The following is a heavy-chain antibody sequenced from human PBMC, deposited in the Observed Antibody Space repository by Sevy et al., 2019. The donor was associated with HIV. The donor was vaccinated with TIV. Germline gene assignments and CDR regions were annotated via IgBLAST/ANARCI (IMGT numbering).Heavy chain of an antibody. J-gene: IGHJ6*02. CDR1: GYSFTSYC. Sequence: GESLKISCKISGYSFTSYCIGWVRQMTGKGLEWMGIFCPGDSDISYSPSFQGRVTISADKSIGTVYLQWRSLKASDTAMYYCTRQGPSDGMDVWGRGTTVTVSS. CDR2: FCPGDSDI. CDR3: TRQGPSDGMDV. V-gene: IGHV5-51*01.